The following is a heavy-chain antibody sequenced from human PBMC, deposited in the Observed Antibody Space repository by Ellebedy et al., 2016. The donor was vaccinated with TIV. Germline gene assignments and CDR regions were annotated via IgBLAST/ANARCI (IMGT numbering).Heavy chain of an antibody. J-gene: IGHJ4*02. V-gene: IGHV3-48*04. CDR3: VRWGDYEGWDF. Sequence: PGGSLRLSCACSGFTFGAYSINWVRQAPGKGLEWLSYIAGGTSLIYYADSVKGRFTISRDNAKKSSFLQMNSLGVEDTAVYYCVRWGDYEGWDFWGQGTLVTVSS. D-gene: IGHD3-22*01. CDR2: IAGGTSLI. CDR1: GFTFGAYS.